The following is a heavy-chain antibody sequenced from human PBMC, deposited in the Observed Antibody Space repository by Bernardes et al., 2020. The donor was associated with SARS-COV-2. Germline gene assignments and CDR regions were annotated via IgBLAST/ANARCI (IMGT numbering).Heavy chain of an antibody. D-gene: IGHD6-19*01. Sequence: GGSLRLSCAASGFTFSSYAMHWVRQAPGKGLEWVAVISYDGSNKYYADSVKGRFTISRDTSKNTLYLQMNSLRAEDTAVYYCAFYHDSSGWWGYYYGMDVWGQGTTVTVSS. J-gene: IGHJ6*02. CDR2: ISYDGSNK. V-gene: IGHV3-30-3*01. CDR1: GFTFSSYA. CDR3: AFYHDSSGWWGYYYGMDV.